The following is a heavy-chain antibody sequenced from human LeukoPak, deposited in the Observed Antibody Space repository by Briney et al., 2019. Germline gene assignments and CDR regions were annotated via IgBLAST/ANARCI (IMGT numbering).Heavy chain of an antibody. CDR1: GHTFTSYD. J-gene: IGHJ5*02. D-gene: IGHD3-22*01. CDR3: AREDYYDSGSFDP. Sequence: ASVKVSCKASGHTFTSYDINWVRQATGQGLEWMGWMNPNSGNTAYAQKFQGRVTMTRNTSISTAYMELSSLRSEDTAVYYCAREDYYDSGSFDPWGQGTLVTVSS. CDR2: MNPNSGNT. V-gene: IGHV1-8*02.